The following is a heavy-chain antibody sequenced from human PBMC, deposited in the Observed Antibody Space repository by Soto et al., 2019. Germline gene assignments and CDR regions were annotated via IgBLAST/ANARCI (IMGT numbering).Heavy chain of an antibody. CDR3: VKMYSGSYSREYFQH. J-gene: IGHJ1*01. D-gene: IGHD1-26*01. CDR1: GFTFSSYA. Sequence: GGSLRLSCSASGFTFSSYAMHWVRQAPGKGLEYVSAISSNGGSTYYADSVKGRFTISRDNSKNTLYLQMSSLRAEDTAVYYCVKMYSGSYSREYFQHWARAPWSPSPQ. CDR2: ISSNGGST. V-gene: IGHV3-64D*06.